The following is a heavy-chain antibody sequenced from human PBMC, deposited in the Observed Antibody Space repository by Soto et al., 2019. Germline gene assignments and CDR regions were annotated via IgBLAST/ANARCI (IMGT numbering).Heavy chain of an antibody. CDR1: GYTFTSYY. CDR3: ARAALQVPAAPGWFDP. V-gene: IGHV1-46*01. J-gene: IGHJ5*02. CDR2: INPSGGST. D-gene: IGHD2-2*01. Sequence: QVQLVQSGAEVKKPGASVKVSCKASGYTFTSYYMHWVRQAPGQGLEWMEIINPSGGSTSYAQKFQGRVTMTRDTSTSTVYMELSSLRSEDTAVYYCARAALQVPAAPGWFDPWGQGTLVTVSS.